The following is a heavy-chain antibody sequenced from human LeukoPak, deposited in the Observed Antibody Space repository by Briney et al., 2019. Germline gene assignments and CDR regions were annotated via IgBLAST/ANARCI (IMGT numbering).Heavy chain of an antibody. CDR2: INHSGST. V-gene: IGHV4-34*01. Sequence: SETLSLTCAVYGGSFSGYYWSWIRQPPGKGLEWIGEINHSGSTNYNPSLKSRVTISVDTSKNQFSLKLSSVTAADTAVYYCARGGLRFLEWFHSWFDPWGQGTLVTVSS. J-gene: IGHJ5*02. CDR1: GGSFSGYY. D-gene: IGHD3-3*01. CDR3: ARGGLRFLEWFHSWFDP.